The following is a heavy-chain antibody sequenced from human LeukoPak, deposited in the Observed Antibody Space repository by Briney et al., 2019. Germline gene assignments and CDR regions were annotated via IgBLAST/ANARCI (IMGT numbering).Heavy chain of an antibody. CDR2: IWYDGSNK. CDR1: GFTFSSYG. CDR3: AREGNYRQDFDY. D-gene: IGHD5-24*01. J-gene: IGHJ4*02. Sequence: GGSLRLSCAASGFTFSSYGMHWVRQAPGKGLEWVAVIWYDGSNKYYADSVKGRFTISRDNSKSTLYLQMNSLRADDTAVYYCAREGNYRQDFDYWGQGTLVTVSS. V-gene: IGHV3-33*01.